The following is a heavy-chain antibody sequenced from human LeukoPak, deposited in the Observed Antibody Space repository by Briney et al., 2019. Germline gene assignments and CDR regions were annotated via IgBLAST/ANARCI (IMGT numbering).Heavy chain of an antibody. J-gene: IGHJ6*03. CDR2: ISAYNGNT. CDR1: GYTFTSYG. CDR3: ARDIVVVPAARKNYYYYYMDV. D-gene: IGHD2-2*01. V-gene: IGHV1-18*01. Sequence: ASVKVSCKASGYTFTSYGTSWVRQAPGQGLEWMGWISAYNGNTNYAQKLQGRVTMTTDTSTSTAYMELRSLRSDDTAVYYCARDIVVVPAARKNYYYYYMDVWGKGTTVTVSS.